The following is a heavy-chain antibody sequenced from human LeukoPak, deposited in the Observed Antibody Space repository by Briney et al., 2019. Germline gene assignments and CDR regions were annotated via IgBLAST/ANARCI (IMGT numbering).Heavy chain of an antibody. J-gene: IGHJ4*02. V-gene: IGHV3-7*01. CDR3: ARDVVTAMVFDY. Sequence: GGSLRLSCAASGFTFSSYWMSWVRQAPGKGLEWVANIKQDGSENYYVDPVKGRFTISRDNAKNSLYLQMNGLRAENTAVYYCARDVVTAMVFDYWGQGTLVTVSS. CDR1: GFTFSSYW. D-gene: IGHD5-18*01. CDR2: IKQDGSEN.